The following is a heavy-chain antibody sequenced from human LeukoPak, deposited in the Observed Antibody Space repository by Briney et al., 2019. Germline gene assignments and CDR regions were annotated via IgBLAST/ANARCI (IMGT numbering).Heavy chain of an antibody. V-gene: IGHV4-61*02. J-gene: IGHJ4*02. Sequence: PSQTLSLTCTVSGGSISSGSYYWSWIRQPAGKGLEWIGRIYTSGSTNYNPSLKSRVTISVDTSKNQFSLKLSSVTAADTAVYYCARGLGFDYWGPGTLVTVSS. CDR1: GGSISSGSYY. CDR2: IYTSGST. CDR3: ARGLGFDY.